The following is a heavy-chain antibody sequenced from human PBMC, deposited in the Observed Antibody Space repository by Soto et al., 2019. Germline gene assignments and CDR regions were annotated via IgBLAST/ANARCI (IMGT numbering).Heavy chain of an antibody. V-gene: IGHV1-69*12. CDR1: GGTFNNYA. Sequence: QVQLVQSGAEVKKPGSSVKVSCKASGGTFNNYAISWVRQAPGQGPEWMGGIIPIFGTPIYAQKFQGNVTITADESTTTAYMELNSLKSEDTSVYYCARGRYCSGSKCTPYYYGMDVWGQGTTVTVSS. CDR2: IIPIFGTP. D-gene: IGHD2-15*01. J-gene: IGHJ6*02. CDR3: ARGRYCSGSKCTPYYYGMDV.